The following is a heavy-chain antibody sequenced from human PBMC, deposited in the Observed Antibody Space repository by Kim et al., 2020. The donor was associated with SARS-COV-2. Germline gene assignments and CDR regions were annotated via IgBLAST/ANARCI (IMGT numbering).Heavy chain of an antibody. CDR1: GYTFTSYG. J-gene: IGHJ6*04. Sequence: ASVKVSCKASGYTFTSYGISWVRQAPGQGLEWMGWISAYNGNTNYAQKLQGRVTMTTDTSTSTAYMELRSLRSDDTAVYYCARDLSLYYDFWSGYYPALDVWGKGTTVTVSS. CDR3: ARDLSLYYDFWSGYYPALDV. V-gene: IGHV1-18*01. D-gene: IGHD3-3*01. CDR2: ISAYNGNT.